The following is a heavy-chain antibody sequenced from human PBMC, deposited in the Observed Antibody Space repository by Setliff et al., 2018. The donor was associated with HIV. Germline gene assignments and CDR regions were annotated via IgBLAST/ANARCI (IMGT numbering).Heavy chain of an antibody. Sequence: GASVKVSCKISGYTLTEVSMHWVRQAPGKGLEWMGYFDPQDGKTIYAQKFQGRVTITADESTSTADMELSSLRSEDTAVYYCARDDHYYDSGSYYSDWYFDLWGRGTLVTVSS. CDR1: GYTLTEVS. J-gene: IGHJ2*01. V-gene: IGHV1-24*01. CDR2: FDPQDGKT. D-gene: IGHD3-10*01. CDR3: ARDDHYYDSGSYYSDWYFDL.